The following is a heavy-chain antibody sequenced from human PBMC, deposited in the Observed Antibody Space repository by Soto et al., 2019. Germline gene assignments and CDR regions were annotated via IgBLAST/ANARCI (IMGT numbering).Heavy chain of an antibody. CDR1: DGSISSGDYY. Sequence: SETLSLTCTVADGSISSGDYYWSWIRQPPGKGLEWIGYIYYSGSTYYNPSLKSRVTISVDTSKNQFSLKLSSVTAADTAVYYCARGGACGGDCYSEDAFDIWGQGTMVTVSS. CDR2: IYYSGST. V-gene: IGHV4-30-4*01. J-gene: IGHJ3*02. D-gene: IGHD2-21*02. CDR3: ARGGACGGDCYSEDAFDI.